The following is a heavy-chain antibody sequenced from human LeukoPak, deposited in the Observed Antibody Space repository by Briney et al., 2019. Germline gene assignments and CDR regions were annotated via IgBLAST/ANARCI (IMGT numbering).Heavy chain of an antibody. D-gene: IGHD4-23*01. CDR3: ARVPNDYGGTVAPYYFDY. CDR1: GYTFTGYY. CDR2: INPNRGST. J-gene: IGHJ4*02. Sequence: ASVKVSCKASGYTFTGYYIHWVRQAPAKGLEGMEWINPNRGSTNYAPKFQDRSTMTRDPFISTVYMELSRLRSDDTAVYVWARVPNDYGGTVAPYYFDYWSQGTLVTVSS. V-gene: IGHV1-2*02.